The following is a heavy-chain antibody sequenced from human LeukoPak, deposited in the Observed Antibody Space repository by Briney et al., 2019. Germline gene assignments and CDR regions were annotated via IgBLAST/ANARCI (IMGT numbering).Heavy chain of an antibody. J-gene: IGHJ6*02. CDR2: INHSGST. V-gene: IGHV4-34*01. CDR3: ARGRAVTMFLAYYYGMDV. Sequence: SETLSLTCAVYGGSFSGYYWSWIRQPPGKGLEWIGEINHSGSTNYNPSLKSRVTISVGTSKNQFSLKLSSVTAADTAVYYCARGRAVTMFLAYYYGMDVWGQGTTVTVSS. CDR1: GGSFSGYY. D-gene: IGHD4-17*01.